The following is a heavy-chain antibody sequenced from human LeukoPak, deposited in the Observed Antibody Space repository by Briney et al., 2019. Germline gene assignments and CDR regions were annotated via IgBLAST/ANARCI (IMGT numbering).Heavy chain of an antibody. CDR1: GYTFTGYY. CDR2: INPNSGGT. D-gene: IGHD4-17*01. Sequence: ASVKVSCKASGYTFTGYYMHWVRQAPGQGLEWMGWINPNSGGTNYAQKFQGRVTMTRDTSISTAYMELSRLRSDDTAVYYCRTDRYGDYGDYIDYWGQGTLVTISS. V-gene: IGHV1-2*02. J-gene: IGHJ4*02. CDR3: RTDRYGDYGDYIDY.